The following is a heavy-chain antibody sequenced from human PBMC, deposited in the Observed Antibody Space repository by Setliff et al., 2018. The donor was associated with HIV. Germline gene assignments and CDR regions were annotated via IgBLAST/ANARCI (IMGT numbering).Heavy chain of an antibody. D-gene: IGHD3-9*01. Sequence: SETLSLTCTVSGGSISSYYWSWIRQSPGKGLEWLGYIYYSGSTNYNPSLKSRVTISVDTSKNQFSLTLNSVTAADTAVYYCVRGGVTLTGYSHFDYWGQGTLVTVSS. CDR1: GGSISSYY. CDR2: IYYSGST. J-gene: IGHJ4*02. CDR3: VRGGVTLTGYSHFDY. V-gene: IGHV4-59*01.